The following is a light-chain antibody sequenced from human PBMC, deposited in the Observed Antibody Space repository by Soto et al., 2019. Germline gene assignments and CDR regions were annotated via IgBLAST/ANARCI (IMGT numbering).Light chain of an antibody. J-gene: IGKJ1*01. Sequence: DIVIPQSPAYVPVGLGERSTINCTSSHRILLSSNNKNYLGWFQQKPGQPPKLLMSWASVRESGVPDRFSGSGSGTDFTLTISSLQAEDVAVYYCQQYYSTPWTFAQGTKVDI. CDR1: HRILLSSNNKNY. V-gene: IGKV4-1*01. CDR2: WAS. CDR3: QQYYSTPWT.